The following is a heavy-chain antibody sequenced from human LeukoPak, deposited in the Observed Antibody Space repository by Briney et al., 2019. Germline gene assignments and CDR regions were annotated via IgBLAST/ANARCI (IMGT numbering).Heavy chain of an antibody. V-gene: IGHV3-9*01. CDR1: GFTFDDYA. CDR2: INWNSDSI. D-gene: IGHD5-12*01. CDR3: AINGGGDSGYGNFDY. J-gene: IGHJ4*02. Sequence: GRSLRLSCAVSGFTFDDYAMHWLRHAPGKGLEWVSGINWNSDSIRYADSVKGRFTTSRDNAKNSLYLQMNSLRAEDTAFYYCAINGGGDSGYGNFDYWGQGTLVTVSS.